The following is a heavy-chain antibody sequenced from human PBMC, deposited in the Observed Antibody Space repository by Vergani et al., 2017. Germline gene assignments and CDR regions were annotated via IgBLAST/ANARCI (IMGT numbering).Heavy chain of an antibody. CDR2: ICHTEDT. CDR3: ATIGYRRWGYYFDY. J-gene: IGHJ4*02. Sequence: QVQLQESGPGLVKPPGTLSLTCAVSGDSISSNNCWTWVRQPPGKGLEWIGEICHTEDTKYSPSLKSRVTVSVDESRNLSSLRVNSVTAADTAVYYCATIGYRRWGYYFDYWGQGILVTVSS. CDR1: GDSISSNNC. V-gene: IGHV4-4*03. D-gene: IGHD2-2*02.